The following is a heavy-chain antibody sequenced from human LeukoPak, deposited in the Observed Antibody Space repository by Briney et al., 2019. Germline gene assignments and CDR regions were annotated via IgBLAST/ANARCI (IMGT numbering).Heavy chain of an antibody. CDR3: AKDLSPAAA. D-gene: IGHD6-25*01. Sequence: GGSLRLSCAASGFTFSSYSMNWVRQAPGKGLEWVSSISSSSSYIYYADSVKGRFTISRDNSKNTLYMQMKSLRAEDTAVYYCAKDLSPAAAWGQGTLVTVSS. CDR2: ISSSSSYI. CDR1: GFTFSSYS. J-gene: IGHJ5*02. V-gene: IGHV3-21*04.